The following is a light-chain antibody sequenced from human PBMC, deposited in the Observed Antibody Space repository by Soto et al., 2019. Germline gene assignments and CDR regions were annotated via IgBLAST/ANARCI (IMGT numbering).Light chain of an antibody. CDR3: QQTYSTPYT. Sequence: DIQMTQSPSSLSASVGDRVTITCRASQTINTYLNWYQQKPGRAPKLLMYAASSSQSGVPSRFSGSGSGTDFTLTIASLQPEDFATYFCQQTYSTPYTFGQGTKVEIK. J-gene: IGKJ2*01. V-gene: IGKV1-39*01. CDR1: QTINTY. CDR2: AAS.